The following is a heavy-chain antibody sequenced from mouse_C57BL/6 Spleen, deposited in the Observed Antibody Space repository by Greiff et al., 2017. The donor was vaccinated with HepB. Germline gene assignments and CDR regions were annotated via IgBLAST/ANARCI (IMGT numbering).Heavy chain of an antibody. V-gene: IGHV3-6*01. CDR2: ISYDGSN. CDR1: GYSITSGYY. CDR3: AREGYGSEAY. Sequence: EVQLQESGPGLVKPSQSLSLTCSVTGYSITSGYYWNWIRQFPGNKLEWMGYISYDGSNNYNPSLKNRISITRDTSKNQFFLKLNSVTTEDTATYYCAREGYGSEAYWGQGTLVTVSA. D-gene: IGHD1-1*01. J-gene: IGHJ3*01.